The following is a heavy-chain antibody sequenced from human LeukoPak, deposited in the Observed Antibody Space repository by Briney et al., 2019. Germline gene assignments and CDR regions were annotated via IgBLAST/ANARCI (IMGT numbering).Heavy chain of an antibody. J-gene: IGHJ4*02. V-gene: IGHV3-53*01. Sequence: SGGSLRLSCAASGFTFSSYAMSWVRQAPGKGLEWVSVIYSGGSTYYADSVKGRFTISRDNSKNTLYLQMNSLRAEDTAVYYCARWGYSGYDSVDYWGQGTLVTVSS. D-gene: IGHD5-12*01. CDR3: ARWGYSGYDSVDY. CDR2: IYSGGST. CDR1: GFTFSSYA.